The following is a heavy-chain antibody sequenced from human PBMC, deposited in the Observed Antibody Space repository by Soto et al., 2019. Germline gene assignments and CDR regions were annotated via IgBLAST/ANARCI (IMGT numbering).Heavy chain of an antibody. V-gene: IGHV1-2*02. J-gene: IGHJ4*02. D-gene: IGHD2-15*01. CDR2: FNPKTGGA. CDR1: GYIFPDYY. Sequence: VASVKVSCKASGYIFPDYYIHWVRQAPGQGLEWMGWFNPKTGGANSAQKFQGRVTMTRDTSITTVYLELSSLTSDDTAVYFCSRASAAATSWFVYWGQGSLVTVSS. CDR3: SRASAAATSWFVY.